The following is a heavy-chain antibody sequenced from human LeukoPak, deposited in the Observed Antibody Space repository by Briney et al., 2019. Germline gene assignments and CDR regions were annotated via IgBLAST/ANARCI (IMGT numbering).Heavy chain of an antibody. Sequence: SETLSLTCTVSGGSISSGDYYWSWIRQPPGKGLEWIGYIYYSGSTYYNPSLKSRVTISVDTSKNQFSLKLSSVTAADTAVYYCARGPYYYDSRFCDYWGQGTLVTVSS. J-gene: IGHJ4*02. V-gene: IGHV4-30-4*01. CDR1: GGSISSGDYY. CDR2: IYYSGST. CDR3: ARGPYYYDSRFCDY. D-gene: IGHD3-22*01.